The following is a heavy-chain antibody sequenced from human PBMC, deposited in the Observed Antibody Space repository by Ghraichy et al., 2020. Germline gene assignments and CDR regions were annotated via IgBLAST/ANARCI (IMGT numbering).Heavy chain of an antibody. CDR3: ATDYYDSSGYYRTGGYY. CDR2: IDPSDSYT. D-gene: IGHD3-22*01. J-gene: IGHJ4*02. Sequence: GESLNISCKGSGYSFTSYWISWVRQMPGKGLEWMGRIDPSDSYTNYSPSFQGHVTISADKSISTAYLQWSSLKASDTAMYYCATDYYDSSGYYRTGGYYWGQGTLVTVSS. V-gene: IGHV5-10-1*01. CDR1: GYSFTSYW.